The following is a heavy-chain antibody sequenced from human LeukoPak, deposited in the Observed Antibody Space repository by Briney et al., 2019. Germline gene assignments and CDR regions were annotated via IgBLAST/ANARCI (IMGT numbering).Heavy chain of an antibody. Sequence: GGPLRLSCAASGFNHNRYWKICLREAPGKRLEWVANIKQYGSEQYYLDSVKSRFTISRDNAKNSLYLQMNSLRAEDTAVYYCAREGENDYCDYDTFDYWGQGTLVTVCS. V-gene: IGHV3-7*03. D-gene: IGHD4-17*01. CDR1: GFNHNRYW. J-gene: IGHJ4*02. CDR2: IKQYGSEQ. CDR3: AREGENDYCDYDTFDY.